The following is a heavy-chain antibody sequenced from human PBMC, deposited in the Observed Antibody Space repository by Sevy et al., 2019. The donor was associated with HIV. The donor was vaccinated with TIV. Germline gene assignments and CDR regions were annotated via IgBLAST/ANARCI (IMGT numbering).Heavy chain of an antibody. D-gene: IGHD3-16*01. CDR2: IKGDGSDK. Sequence: GGSLRLSCAASGFTFSANWMNWVRQAPGKGLEWVANIKGDGSDKPYVDSVEGRFTISRDNAKNLLYLQMNSLGVEVTAVYYCAHETFGRFESWGQGTLVTVSS. CDR1: GFTFSANW. J-gene: IGHJ4*02. CDR3: AHETFGRFES. V-gene: IGHV3-7*01.